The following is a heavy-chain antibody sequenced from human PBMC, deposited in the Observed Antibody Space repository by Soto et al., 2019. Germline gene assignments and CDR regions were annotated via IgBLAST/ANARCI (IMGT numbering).Heavy chain of an antibody. D-gene: IGHD3-10*01. V-gene: IGHV3-23*01. J-gene: IGHJ6*02. CDR1: GFTFSNYD. CDR3: AKDRRGVMDV. Sequence: EVQLLESGGGLVQPGGSLRLSCAASGFTFSNYDMNWVRQAPGKGLEWVSAVSESGRSTYYADSVKGRLTISRDNSKNTLYLQMNSLRAEDTAIYFCAKDRRGVMDVWGQGTTVTVSS. CDR2: VSESGRST.